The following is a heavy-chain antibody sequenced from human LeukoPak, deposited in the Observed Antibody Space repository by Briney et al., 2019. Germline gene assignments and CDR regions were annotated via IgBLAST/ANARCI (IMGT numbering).Heavy chain of an antibody. Sequence: EASVKVSCKASGYTFTSYAMHWVRQAPGQRLEWMGWINAGNGNTKYSQKFQGRVTITRDTSASTAYMELSSLRSEDTAVYYCARESSGSYYYYYGMDVWGQGTTVTVSS. J-gene: IGHJ6*02. CDR1: GYTFTSYA. D-gene: IGHD3-10*01. CDR2: INAGNGNT. V-gene: IGHV1-3*01. CDR3: ARESSGSYYYYYGMDV.